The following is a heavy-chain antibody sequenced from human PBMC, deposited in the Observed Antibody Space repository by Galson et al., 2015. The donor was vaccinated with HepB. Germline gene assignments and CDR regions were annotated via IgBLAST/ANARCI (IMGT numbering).Heavy chain of an antibody. CDR3: ARDLEGYSSSWYGYDHYYGMDV. CDR1: GFTFSSYA. J-gene: IGHJ6*02. D-gene: IGHD6-13*01. Sequence: SLRLSCAASGFTFSSYAMHWVRQAPGKGLEWVAVISYDGSNKYYADSVKGRFTISRDNSKNTLYLQMNSLRAEDTAVYYCARDLEGYSSSWYGYDHYYGMDVWGQGTTATVSS. V-gene: IGHV3-30*04. CDR2: ISYDGSNK.